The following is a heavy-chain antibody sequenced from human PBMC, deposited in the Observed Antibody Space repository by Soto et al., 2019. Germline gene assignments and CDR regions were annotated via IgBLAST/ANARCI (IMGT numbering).Heavy chain of an antibody. Sequence: QVQLVQSGAEVKKPGASVKVSCKASGYTFTSYGISWVRQAPGQGLEWMGWISAYNGNTNYAQKLQGRVTMTTDTSTSTAYMELRSLRSDDTAVYYCSREGGYYYGSGSYYNADAFDIWGQGTMVTVSS. V-gene: IGHV1-18*04. CDR1: GYTFTSYG. CDR3: SREGGYYYGSGSYYNADAFDI. J-gene: IGHJ3*02. D-gene: IGHD3-10*01. CDR2: ISAYNGNT.